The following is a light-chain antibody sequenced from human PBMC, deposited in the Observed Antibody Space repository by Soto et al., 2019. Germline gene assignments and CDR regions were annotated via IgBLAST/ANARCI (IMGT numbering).Light chain of an antibody. CDR3: MQALQTPGVT. J-gene: IGKJ2*01. Sequence: DIVMTQSPLSLPVTPGEPASISCRSSQSLLHSNGYNYLDWYLQKPGQSPQLLIYLGSNRASGVPDRFSGSGSGTDFTLKISRVEAEDVGVYYCMQALQTPGVTFCQVTKLQIK. V-gene: IGKV2-28*01. CDR1: QSLLHSNGYNY. CDR2: LGS.